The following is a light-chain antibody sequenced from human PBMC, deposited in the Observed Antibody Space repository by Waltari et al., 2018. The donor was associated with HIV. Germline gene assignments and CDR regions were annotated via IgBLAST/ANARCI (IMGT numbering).Light chain of an antibody. CDR3: QGGNGY. J-gene: IGKJ2*01. CDR2: FAS. Sequence: DSPMTKSPSTLSASVGDRVIITCRASQNIQNRMAWYQQKPGKAPKPLIYFASTLQGGVPSRFSGSGSGTEFTLTISSLQPDDFATYYCQGGNGYFGQGTKVEIK. V-gene: IGKV1-5*03. CDR1: QNIQNR.